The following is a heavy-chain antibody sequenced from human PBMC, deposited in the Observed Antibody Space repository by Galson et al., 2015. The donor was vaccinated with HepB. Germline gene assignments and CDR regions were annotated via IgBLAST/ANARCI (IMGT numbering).Heavy chain of an antibody. CDR1: GVTFSNFA. Sequence: SLRLSCAASGVTFSNFAMSWVRQAPGKRLEWVSSISGDTASTYYADSAKGRFTISRDNSKNTLYLQMSSLRAEDTAVYYCGKHWGGCSSDTCPLASWGQGTLVTVSS. CDR3: GKHWGGCSSDTCPLAS. V-gene: IGHV3-23*01. CDR2: ISGDTAST. D-gene: IGHD3-16*01. J-gene: IGHJ5*02.